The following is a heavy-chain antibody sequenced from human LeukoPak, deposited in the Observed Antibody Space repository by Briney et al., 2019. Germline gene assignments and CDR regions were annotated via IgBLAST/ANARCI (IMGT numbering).Heavy chain of an antibody. J-gene: IGHJ3*02. CDR2: ISGSSRTI. D-gene: IGHD3-22*01. CDR1: GFTFNKYS. Sequence: PGGSLRLSCVASGFTFNKYSMNWVRQAPGKGLQWLSYISGSSRTIYYADSVKGRFAISRDNSKNMLYLQMNSLRAEDTAVYYCAKAYYDSSGFDAFDIWGQGTMVTVSS. V-gene: IGHV3-48*01. CDR3: AKAYYDSSGFDAFDI.